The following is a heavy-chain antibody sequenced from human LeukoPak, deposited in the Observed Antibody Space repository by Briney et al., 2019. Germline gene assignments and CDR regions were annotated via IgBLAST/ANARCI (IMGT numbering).Heavy chain of an antibody. Sequence: SETLSLTCTVSGGSISSGSYYWSWLRQPAGKGLEWIGRIYTSGSTNYNPSLNSRVTISVDTSKYQFSLKLSSVTAADTAVYYCARDHCSGGSCYRDYYYYYMDVWGKGTTVTVSS. CDR3: ARDHCSGGSCYRDYYYYYMDV. V-gene: IGHV4-61*02. CDR2: IYTSGST. CDR1: GGSISSGSYY. D-gene: IGHD2-15*01. J-gene: IGHJ6*03.